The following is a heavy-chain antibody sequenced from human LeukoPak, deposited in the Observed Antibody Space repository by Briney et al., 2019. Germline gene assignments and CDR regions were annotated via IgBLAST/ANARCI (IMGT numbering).Heavy chain of an antibody. CDR1: GYTLTSYD. Sequence: ASVKLSCTASGYTLTSYDINWVRQATGQGLEWMGWMNPNSGNTGYAQKFQGRVTMTRNTSISTAYMELSSLRSEDTAVYYCARGGSGWYGNNWFDPWGQGTLVTVSS. V-gene: IGHV1-8*01. J-gene: IGHJ5*02. D-gene: IGHD6-19*01. CDR2: MNPNSGNT. CDR3: ARGGSGWYGNNWFDP.